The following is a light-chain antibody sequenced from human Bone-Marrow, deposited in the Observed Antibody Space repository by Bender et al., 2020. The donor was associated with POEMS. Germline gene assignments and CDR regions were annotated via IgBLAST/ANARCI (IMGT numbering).Light chain of an antibody. CDR1: SPSSGSSSD. V-gene: IGLV1-40*01. J-gene: IGLJ1*01. CDR3: QSYDSSLSGYV. CDR2: GNN. Sequence: QSVLTQPPSVSGAPGQRVTISCSGTSPSSGSSSDVHWYQQLPGAAPKLLIFGNNNRPSGVPDRFSGSKSGTSATLAITGLQAEDEADYYCQSYDSSLSGYVFGTRTKVTVL.